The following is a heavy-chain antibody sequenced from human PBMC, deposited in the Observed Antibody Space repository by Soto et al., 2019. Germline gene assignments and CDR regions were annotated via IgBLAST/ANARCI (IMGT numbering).Heavy chain of an antibody. V-gene: IGHV4-31*03. Sequence: SETLSLTCTVSGDSITSGTFYWNWIRQYPGKGLEWIGYMYYSGSTYYNPSLKSRVSISRDTSKNQFSLSLSSVTDANTAVYYCARNNPYVGRPRFDPWGQGTLVTVSS. CDR3: ARNNPYVGRPRFDP. CDR2: MYYSGST. CDR1: GDSITSGTFY. D-gene: IGHD1-20*01. J-gene: IGHJ5*02.